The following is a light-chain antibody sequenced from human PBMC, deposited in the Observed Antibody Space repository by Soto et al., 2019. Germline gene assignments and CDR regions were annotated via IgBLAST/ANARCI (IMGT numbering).Light chain of an antibody. CDR1: FSDIGGYNY. CDR2: DVS. Sequence: QSALTQPASVSGSPGQSITISCTGTFSDIGGYNYVSWYQQHPGKAPKLMIYDVSDRPSGVSNRFSGSKSGYTASLTISGLQAEDDADYYCSSYTSSSAFVLFGGGTQLTVL. V-gene: IGLV2-14*01. CDR3: SSYTSSSAFVL. J-gene: IGLJ2*01.